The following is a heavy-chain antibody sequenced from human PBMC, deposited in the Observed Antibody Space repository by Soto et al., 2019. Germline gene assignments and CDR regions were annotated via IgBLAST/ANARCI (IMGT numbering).Heavy chain of an antibody. CDR1: GFTFSNYG. CDR2: ISYHGTYT. CDR3: ARDLGPNSGSYPDY. D-gene: IGHD1-26*01. Sequence: QVQLVESGGGVVQPGTSLRLSCAASGFTFSNYGMHWVRQAPGKGLEWVAVISYHGTYTHYTDSVKGRFTISRDNSKNTLYLQMNSLRTDDTALYYCARDLGPNSGSYPDYWGQGTLVTVSS. V-gene: IGHV3-30*03. J-gene: IGHJ4*02.